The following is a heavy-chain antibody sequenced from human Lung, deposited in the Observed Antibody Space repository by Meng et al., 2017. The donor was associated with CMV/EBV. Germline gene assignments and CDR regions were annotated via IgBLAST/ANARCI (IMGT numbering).Heavy chain of an antibody. J-gene: IGHJ6*02. CDR2: ITHDGSKK. Sequence: SXAASGFTFSNYAVHWVRQAPGKGLDWVAVITHDGSKKYYADSVEGRYSISRDNSKNTVHLHMNSLRAEDTAFYYCARDHWDSKWQWLTAGGMDVWGQGTXVTVSS. D-gene: IGHD6-19*01. CDR3: ARDHWDSKWQWLTAGGMDV. CDR1: GFTFSNYA. V-gene: IGHV3-30-3*01.